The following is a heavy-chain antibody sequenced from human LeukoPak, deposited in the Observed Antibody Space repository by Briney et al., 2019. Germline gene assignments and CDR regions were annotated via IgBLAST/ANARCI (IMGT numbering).Heavy chain of an antibody. V-gene: IGHV6-1*01. D-gene: IGHD6-13*01. CDR1: GDSVSSNSAA. CDR2: TYYRSKWYN. Sequence: SQTFSLACAISGDSVSSNSAAWNWIRQSPSRGLEWLGRTYYRSKWYNDYAVSVKSRITINPDTSKNQFSLQLNSVTPEDTAVYYCASETAGYSSSWYVWGWFDPWGQGTLVTVSS. J-gene: IGHJ5*02. CDR3: ASETAGYSSSWYVWGWFDP.